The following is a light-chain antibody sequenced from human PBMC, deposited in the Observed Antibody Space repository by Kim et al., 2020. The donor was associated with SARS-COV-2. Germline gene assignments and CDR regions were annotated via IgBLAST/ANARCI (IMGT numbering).Light chain of an antibody. CDR1: KLGDKY. Sequence: SYELTQPPSVSVSPGQTASITCSGDKLGDKYTHWYLQKPGQSPVLVIYQDTKRSSGIPERFSGSNSGNTATLTISGTQSTDEADYYCHAWDSTTAHVVVGGGTQLTVL. J-gene: IGLJ2*01. CDR3: HAWDSTTAHVV. V-gene: IGLV3-1*01. CDR2: QDT.